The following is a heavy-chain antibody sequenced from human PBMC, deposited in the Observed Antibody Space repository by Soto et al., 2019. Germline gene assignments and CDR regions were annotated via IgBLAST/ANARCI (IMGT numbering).Heavy chain of an antibody. CDR1: GYTLTKLS. V-gene: IGHV1-24*01. J-gene: IGHJ6*02. Sequence: QVPLIQSGAEVKKPGASVKVSCKVSGYTLTKLSIHWVRQAPGKGPEWVGGIDPEDGETTYAQKFQGRVTMTEDTSRDTAYMELSSLRSEDTAVYYCATYERFGLAPPQYYYTMDVWGQGTTVTVSS. D-gene: IGHD3-10*01. CDR3: ATYERFGLAPPQYYYTMDV. CDR2: IDPEDGET.